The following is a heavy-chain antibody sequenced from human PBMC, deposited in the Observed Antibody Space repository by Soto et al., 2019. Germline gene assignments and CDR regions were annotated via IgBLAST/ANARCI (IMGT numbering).Heavy chain of an antibody. J-gene: IGHJ6*02. CDR2: ISSSSSYI. CDR1: GCTFSSYS. Sequence: GGSLIVSCVASGCTFSSYSMNWVRPAPGKGLEWVSSISSSSSYIYYADSVKGRFTISRDNAKNSLYLQMNSLRAEDTAVYYCARDYFVGNSGDYGMLLWGQAPTASVS. V-gene: IGHV3-21*01. CDR3: ARDYFVGNSGDYGMLL. D-gene: IGHD1-1*01.